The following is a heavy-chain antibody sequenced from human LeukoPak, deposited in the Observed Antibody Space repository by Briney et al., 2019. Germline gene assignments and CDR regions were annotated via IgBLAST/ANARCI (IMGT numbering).Heavy chain of an antibody. CDR2: IYHSGST. V-gene: IGHV4-38-2*02. CDR1: GYSISSGYY. J-gene: IGHJ1*01. D-gene: IGHD3-22*01. Sequence: SETLSLSCTVSGYSISSGYYWGWIRQPPGKGLEWIGSIYHSGSTYYNPSLKSRVTISVDTSKNQFSLKLRSVTAADTAVYYCARVVQSTDSSGFYLPEYFQHWGQGTLVTVSS. CDR3: ARVVQSTDSSGFYLPEYFQH.